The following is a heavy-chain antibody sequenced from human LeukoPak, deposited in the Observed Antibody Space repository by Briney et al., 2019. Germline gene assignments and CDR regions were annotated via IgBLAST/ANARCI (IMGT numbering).Heavy chain of an antibody. D-gene: IGHD6-19*01. J-gene: IGHJ3*02. V-gene: IGHV3-43D*03. Sequence: PGGSLRLSCAASGFTFDDYAMHWVRQAPGKGPEWVSVINWDAGFTSYADSVKGRFTISRDNRNSSLFLQMNSLRSEDTAIYYCAKERTKQWLVLAFDIWGPGTMVTVSS. CDR2: INWDAGFT. CDR1: GFTFDDYA. CDR3: AKERTKQWLVLAFDI.